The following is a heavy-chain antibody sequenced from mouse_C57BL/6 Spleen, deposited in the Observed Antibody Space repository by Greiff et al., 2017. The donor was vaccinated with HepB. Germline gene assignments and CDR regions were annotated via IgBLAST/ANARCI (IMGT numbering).Heavy chain of an antibody. CDR2: IYPGDGGT. V-gene: IGHV1-82*01. D-gene: IGHD4-1*01. CDR3: ARDWDVAY. CDR1: GYAFSSSW. J-gene: IGHJ3*01. Sequence: VQLQQSGPELVKPGASVKISCKASGYAFSSSWMNWVKQRPGKGLEWIGRIYPGDGGTNYNGKFKGKATLTADKSSSTAYMQLSSLTSVDSAVYFCARDWDVAYWGQGTLVTVSA.